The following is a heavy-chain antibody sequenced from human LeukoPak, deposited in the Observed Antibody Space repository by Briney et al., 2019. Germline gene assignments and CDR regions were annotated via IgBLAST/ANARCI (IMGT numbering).Heavy chain of an antibody. CDR3: ARLWGGWFDP. CDR2: IYTSGST. CDR1: GGSISSYY. J-gene: IGHJ5*02. V-gene: IGHV4-4*09. Sequence: SETLSLTCTVSGGSISSYYWSWIRHPPGKGLEWIGYIYTSGSTNYNPSLKSRVTISVDTSKNQFSLKLSSVTAADTAVYYCARLWGGWFDPWGQGTLVTVSS. D-gene: IGHD1-26*01.